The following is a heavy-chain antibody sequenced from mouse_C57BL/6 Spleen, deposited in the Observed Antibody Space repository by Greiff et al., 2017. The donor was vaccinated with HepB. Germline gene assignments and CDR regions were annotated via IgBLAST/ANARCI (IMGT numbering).Heavy chain of an antibody. CDR1: GYTFTSYW. CDR3: ARSGHGSPDY. J-gene: IGHJ2*01. D-gene: IGHD1-1*01. Sequence: QVQLQQPGAELVMPGASVKLSCKASGYTFTSYWMHWVKQRPGQGLEWIGEIDPSDSYTNYNQKFKGKSTLTVDKSSSTAYMQLSSLTSEDSAVYYCARSGHGSPDYWGQGTTLTVSS. V-gene: IGHV1-69*01. CDR2: IDPSDSYT.